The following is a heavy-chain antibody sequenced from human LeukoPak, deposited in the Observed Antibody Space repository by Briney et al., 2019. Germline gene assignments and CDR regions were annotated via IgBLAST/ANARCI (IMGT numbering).Heavy chain of an antibody. Sequence: PGGSLRLSCEASGFSFSSYAMSWVRQAPGKGLEWISAVSNTGETTYYGDSVKGRFTVSRDNSRKRLHLQMNSLRAEDTAVYYCAKDLKVAAGPMDVWGKGTTVTVSP. CDR3: AKDLKVAAGPMDV. V-gene: IGHV3-23*01. CDR1: GFSFSSYA. J-gene: IGHJ6*04. D-gene: IGHD6-13*01. CDR2: VSNTGETT.